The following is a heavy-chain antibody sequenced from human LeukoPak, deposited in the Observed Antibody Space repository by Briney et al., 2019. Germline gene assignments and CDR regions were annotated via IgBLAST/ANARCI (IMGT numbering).Heavy chain of an antibody. CDR1: GYTFTGYY. CDR2: INPNSGDT. V-gene: IGHV1-2*02. Sequence: ASVKVSCKASGYTFTGYYMHWVRPAPGQGLEWMGWINPNSGDTNYAQNFQGRVAMTRDTSVSTTYMELTRLRSDDTAVYYCARDTPHGVGFCSSGSCFAYDYWGQGTLVTVSS. D-gene: IGHD2-15*01. CDR3: ARDTPHGVGFCSSGSCFAYDY. J-gene: IGHJ4*02.